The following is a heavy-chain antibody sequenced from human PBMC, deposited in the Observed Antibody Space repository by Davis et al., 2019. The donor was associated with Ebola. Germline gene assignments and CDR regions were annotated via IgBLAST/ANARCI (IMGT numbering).Heavy chain of an antibody. Sequence: AASVKVSCKAVGDTLSSYAMTWVRQAPGQGLEWMGGIIPVFRTANYAQKLQGRVTMTTDTSTSTAYMELRSLRSDDTAVYYCARDWDIAVAGTGGYWGQGTLVTVSS. V-gene: IGHV1-69*05. J-gene: IGHJ4*02. D-gene: IGHD6-19*01. CDR2: IIPVFRTA. CDR1: GDTLSSYA. CDR3: ARDWDIAVAGTGGY.